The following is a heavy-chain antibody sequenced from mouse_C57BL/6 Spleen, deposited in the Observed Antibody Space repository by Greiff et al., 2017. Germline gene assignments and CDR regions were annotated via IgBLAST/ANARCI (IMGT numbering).Heavy chain of an antibody. V-gene: IGHV5-17*01. CDR1: GFTFSDYG. CDR2: ISSGSSTI. Sequence: EVQRVESGGGLVKPGGSLKLSCAASGFTFSDYGMHWVRQAPEKGLEWVAYISSGSSTIYYADPVKGRFTISRANAKNTLFLQMTSLGSEGGAMDYCARGGYDPLDYWGQGTTLTGSS. CDR3: ARGGYDPLDY. D-gene: IGHD2-10*02. J-gene: IGHJ2*01.